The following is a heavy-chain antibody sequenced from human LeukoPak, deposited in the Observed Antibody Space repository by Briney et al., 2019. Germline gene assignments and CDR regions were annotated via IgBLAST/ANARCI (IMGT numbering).Heavy chain of an antibody. CDR1: GYTLTIKY. Sequence: ASVTVSCKASGYTLTIKYIHWVRQAPGRGLEWIGVINPSGGSTTYAQRFQGRVTMTRDTSTSTVYMELSSLRSEDTAVYYCARGPERWLQFDFWGQGTLVSVSS. V-gene: IGHV1-46*01. CDR3: ARGPERWLQFDF. D-gene: IGHD5-24*01. J-gene: IGHJ4*02. CDR2: INPSGGST.